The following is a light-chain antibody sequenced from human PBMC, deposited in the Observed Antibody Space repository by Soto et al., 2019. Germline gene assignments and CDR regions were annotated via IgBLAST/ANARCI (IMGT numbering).Light chain of an antibody. V-gene: IGLV1-51*01. Sequence: QSVLTQPPSVSAAPGQKVTISCSGSSSNIGNNYVSWYQQLPGTAPKLLIYDNNKRPSGIPDRFSGSKSGTSATLGITGLQNGDEADYYCGTWDSSLSAGVFGTGTRSPS. CDR3: GTWDSSLSAGV. J-gene: IGLJ1*01. CDR2: DNN. CDR1: SSNIGNNY.